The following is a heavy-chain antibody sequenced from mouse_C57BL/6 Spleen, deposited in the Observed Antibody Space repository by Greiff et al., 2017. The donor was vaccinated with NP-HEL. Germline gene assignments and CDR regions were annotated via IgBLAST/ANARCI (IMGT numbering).Heavy chain of an antibody. CDR2: IDPSDSYT. J-gene: IGHJ3*01. Sequence: QVQLQQPGAELVKPGASVKLSCKASGYTFTSYWMQWVKQRPGQGLEWIGEIDPSDSYTNYNQKFKGKATLTVDTSSSTAYMQLSSLTSEDSAVYYCAGYDYDVGFAYWGQGTLVTVSA. CDR3: AGYDYDVGFAY. D-gene: IGHD2-4*01. CDR1: GYTFTSYW. V-gene: IGHV1-50*01.